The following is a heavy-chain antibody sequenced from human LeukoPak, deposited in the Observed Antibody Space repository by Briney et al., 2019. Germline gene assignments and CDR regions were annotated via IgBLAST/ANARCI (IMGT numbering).Heavy chain of an antibody. CDR1: GFTFITYW. V-gene: IGHV3-23*01. Sequence: HPGGSLRLSCAASGFTFITYWMHWVRQAPGKGLEWVSGISEGVGNTYYADSVKGRFTISRDHSKNTLYLQMNSLRAEDTALYYCAKREKGTTGRFFDYWGQGTLVTVSS. J-gene: IGHJ4*02. D-gene: IGHD4-17*01. CDR3: AKREKGTTGRFFDY. CDR2: ISEGVGNT.